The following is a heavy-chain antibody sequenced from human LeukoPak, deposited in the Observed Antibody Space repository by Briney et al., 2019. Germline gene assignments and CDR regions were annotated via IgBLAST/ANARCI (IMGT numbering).Heavy chain of an antibody. Sequence: PGGSLSLSCAASGFIFSGSAMHWVRQASGKGLEWVGRIRSKANNYATAYPASVEGRFTITRDDSKNTAYLQMNSLKTEDTAVYYCTFYYYDSSGYSLAFDYWGQGTLVTVSS. CDR3: TFYYYDSSGYSLAFDY. D-gene: IGHD3-22*01. CDR1: GFIFSGSA. CDR2: IRSKANNYAT. V-gene: IGHV3-73*01. J-gene: IGHJ4*02.